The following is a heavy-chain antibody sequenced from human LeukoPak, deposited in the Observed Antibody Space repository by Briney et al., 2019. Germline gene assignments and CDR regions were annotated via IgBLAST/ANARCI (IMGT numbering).Heavy chain of an antibody. Sequence: ASVKVSCKASGGTFSSYAISWVRQAPGQGLEWMGRIIPILGIANYAQKFQGRVTTTADKSTSTAYMELSSLRSEDTAVYYCARGATMVRGVITGGYNWFDPWGQGTLVTVSS. CDR1: GGTFSSYA. CDR2: IIPILGIA. V-gene: IGHV1-69*04. J-gene: IGHJ5*02. D-gene: IGHD3-10*01. CDR3: ARGATMVRGVITGGYNWFDP.